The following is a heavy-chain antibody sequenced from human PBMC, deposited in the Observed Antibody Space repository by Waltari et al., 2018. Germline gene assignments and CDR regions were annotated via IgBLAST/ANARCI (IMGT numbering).Heavy chain of an antibody. Sequence: VQVWESGGDMVQPGGSLRLSCAASGFTLTDYGMNWVRQVPGKGLEWVAVISCAGRRNQADAVKGRFTSSGDNSKNMVVLEMNNLIPEDTAVYYCAKLGGLYASGWPDSTNYMDVWGKGTTVTVS. J-gene: IGHJ6*03. CDR2: ISCAGRR. V-gene: IGHV3-23*03. CDR3: AKLGGLYASGWPDSTNYMDV. D-gene: IGHD6-19*01. CDR1: GFTLTDYG.